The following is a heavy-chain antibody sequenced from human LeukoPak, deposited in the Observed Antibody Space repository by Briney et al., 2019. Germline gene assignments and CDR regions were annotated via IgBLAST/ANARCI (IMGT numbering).Heavy chain of an antibody. CDR2: IKQDGSET. V-gene: IGHV3-7*04. D-gene: IGHD3-9*01. Sequence: PGGSLRLSCAPSGFTLRSYWMSWVRQAPGKGLEWVANIKQDGSETYYVDSMKGGFTISRDNAKNSLYLQMNSLRAEDTAVYFCARAYNDWHSDYWGQGTLVTVSS. J-gene: IGHJ4*02. CDR3: ARAYNDWHSDY. CDR1: GFTLRSYW.